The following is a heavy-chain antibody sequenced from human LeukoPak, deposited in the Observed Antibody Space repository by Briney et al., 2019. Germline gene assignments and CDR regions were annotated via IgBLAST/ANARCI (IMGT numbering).Heavy chain of an antibody. CDR2: IYYSGST. CDR3: AVMYGSGSYSV. CDR1: GGSISSYY. D-gene: IGHD3-10*01. J-gene: IGHJ4*02. Sequence: SETLSLTCTVSGGSISSYYWSWVRQPPGKGLEWVGYIYYSGSTNYDPSLKSRVTISVDTSKNQFPLKLSSVTAADTAVYYCAVMYGSGSYSVWGQGTLVTVSS. V-gene: IGHV4-59*08.